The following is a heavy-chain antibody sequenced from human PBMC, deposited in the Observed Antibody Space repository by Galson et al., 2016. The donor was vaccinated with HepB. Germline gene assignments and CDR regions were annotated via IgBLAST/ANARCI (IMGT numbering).Heavy chain of an antibody. D-gene: IGHD2-21*01. J-gene: IGHJ4*02. V-gene: IGHV3-23*01. CDR2: ISGNGDNT. Sequence: SLRLSCAASGFTFSNYAINWVRQRPGKGLEWVSVISGNGDNTFYAESVKGRFTISRDNSKNTLYLQMNSLRIEDTAVYYCAAKAGQIDGYGDYYFDHWGQGTLVTVSS. CDR3: AAKAGQIDGYGDYYFDH. CDR1: GFTFSNYA.